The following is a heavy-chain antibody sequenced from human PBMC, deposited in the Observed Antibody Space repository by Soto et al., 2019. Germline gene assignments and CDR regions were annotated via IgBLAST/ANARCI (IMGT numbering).Heavy chain of an antibody. CDR2: IYYSGST. J-gene: IGHJ4*02. D-gene: IGHD6-19*01. Sequence: QLQLQESGPGLVKPSETLSLTCTVSGGSISSSSYYWGWIRQPPGKGLEWIGSIYYSGSTYYNPSLKSRVTISVDTSKNQFSLKLSSVTAADTAVYYCARLGLAVAGSFDYWGQGTLVTVSS. CDR3: ARLGLAVAGSFDY. CDR1: GGSISSSSYY. V-gene: IGHV4-39*01.